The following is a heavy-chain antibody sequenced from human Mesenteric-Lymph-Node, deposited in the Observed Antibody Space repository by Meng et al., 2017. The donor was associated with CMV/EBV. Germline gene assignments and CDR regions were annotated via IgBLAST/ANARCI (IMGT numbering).Heavy chain of an antibody. CDR1: GGSITSSSFF. Sequence: LSLPCTVSGGSITSSSFFWGWIRQPPGKGLEWIGTMFYTGSTYYNPSLKSRVTISVDTSRNQFSLKLSSVTAADTAIYYCARPTSDYWGQGTLVTVSS. V-gene: IGHV4-39*01. CDR2: MFYTGST. J-gene: IGHJ4*02. CDR3: ARPTSDY.